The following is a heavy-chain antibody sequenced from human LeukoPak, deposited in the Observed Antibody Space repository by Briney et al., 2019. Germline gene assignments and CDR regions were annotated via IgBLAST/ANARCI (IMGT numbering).Heavy chain of an antibody. CDR2: IYYSGST. Sequence: ASETLSLTCTVSGGSISSGSYYWSWIRQPAGKGLEWIGYIYYSGSTNYSPSLKSRVTISVDTSKNQFSLKLSSVTAADTAVYYCASSGSFRQQLIKWGQGTLVTVSS. CDR1: GGSISSGSYY. V-gene: IGHV4-61*10. CDR3: ASSGSFRQQLIK. D-gene: IGHD6-13*01. J-gene: IGHJ4*02.